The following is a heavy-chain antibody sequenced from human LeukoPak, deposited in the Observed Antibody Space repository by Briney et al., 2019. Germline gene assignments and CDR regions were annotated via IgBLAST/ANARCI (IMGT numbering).Heavy chain of an antibody. J-gene: IGHJ3*02. CDR2: ISSSGSTI. CDR1: GFTFSSYE. V-gene: IGHV3-48*03. D-gene: IGHD7-27*01. CDR3: ASPWGLAVAFDI. Sequence: GGSLRLSCAASGFTFSSYEMNWVRQAPGKGLEWVSYISSSGSTIYYADSVKGRFTISRDNAKNSLYLQMNSLRAEDTAVYYCASPWGLAVAFDIWGQGTMVTVSS.